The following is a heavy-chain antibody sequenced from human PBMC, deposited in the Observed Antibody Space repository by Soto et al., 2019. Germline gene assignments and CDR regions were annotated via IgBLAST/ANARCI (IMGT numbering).Heavy chain of an antibody. J-gene: IGHJ6*02. CDR1: GGSISSSNW. CDR3: ARDGVQGSGSQTAQRQSVGGGPYGMDV. Sequence: QVQLQESGPGLVKPSGTLSLTCAVSGGSISSSNWWSWVRQPPGKGLEWIGEIYHSGSTNYNPSLKSRVPISVDKSKNQSSLKLSSATAADTAVYYCARDGVQGSGSQTAQRQSVGGGPYGMDVWGQGTTVTVSS. V-gene: IGHV4-4*02. D-gene: IGHD3-10*01. CDR2: IYHSGST.